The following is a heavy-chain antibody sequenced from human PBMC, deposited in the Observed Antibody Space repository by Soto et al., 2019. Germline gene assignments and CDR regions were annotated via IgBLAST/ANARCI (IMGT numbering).Heavy chain of an antibody. J-gene: IGHJ5*02. CDR3: ARDHAAAGFFNWFDP. D-gene: IGHD6-13*01. Sequence: GASVKVSCKASGYTFTSYGISWVRQAPGQGLEWMGWISAYNGNTNYAQKLQGRVTMTTDTSTSTAYMELRSLRSDDTAVYYCARDHAAAGFFNWFDPWGQGTLVTVSS. V-gene: IGHV1-18*01. CDR1: GYTFTSYG. CDR2: ISAYNGNT.